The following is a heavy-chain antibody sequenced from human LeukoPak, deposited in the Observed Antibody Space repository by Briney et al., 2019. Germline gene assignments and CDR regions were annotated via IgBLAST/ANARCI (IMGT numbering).Heavy chain of an antibody. V-gene: IGHV3-74*01. CDR1: GFTFSSYL. CDR3: ARAPSEIGGYYPEYFRH. CDR2: IKSDGST. Sequence: AGGSLRLSCAASGFTFSSYLMHWVRQAPGKGLVWVSRIKSDGSTRYADSVKGRFTVSRDNAKHTVSLQMNSLRAEDTAVYYCARAPSEIGGYYPEYFRHWGQGTLVIVSS. J-gene: IGHJ1*01. D-gene: IGHD3-22*01.